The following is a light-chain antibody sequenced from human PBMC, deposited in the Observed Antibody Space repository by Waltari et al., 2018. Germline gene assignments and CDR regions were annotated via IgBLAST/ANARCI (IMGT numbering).Light chain of an antibody. Sequence: EIVMTQSPATLSVSPGERATLSYRASQSVNLDLVWYQHKPGQAPRLLIYGASNRATGIPARFSGGGSGTEFTLTISGLQSEDSAVYYCQQYNKWPTFGGGTKVEIK. CDR1: QSVNLD. V-gene: IGKV3-15*01. CDR2: GAS. J-gene: IGKJ4*01. CDR3: QQYNKWPT.